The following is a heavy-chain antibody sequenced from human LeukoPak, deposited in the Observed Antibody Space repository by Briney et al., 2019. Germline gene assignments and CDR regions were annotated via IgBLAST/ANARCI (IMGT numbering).Heavy chain of an antibody. CDR1: GFTFSSYA. D-gene: IGHD6-13*01. CDR3: ARPTHSSSWEY. V-gene: IGHV3-23*01. Sequence: AGGSLRLSCAASGFTFSSYAMSWVRQAPGKGLEWVSGISGTGGNTYYADPVKGRFTISRDNSKNTLYLQMNSLRAEDTAVYYCARPTHSSSWEYWGQGTLVTVSS. CDR2: ISGTGGNT. J-gene: IGHJ4*02.